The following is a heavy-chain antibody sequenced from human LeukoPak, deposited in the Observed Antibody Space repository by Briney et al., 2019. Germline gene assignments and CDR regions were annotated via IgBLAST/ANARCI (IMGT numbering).Heavy chain of an antibody. CDR3: VWIRPMITFAGVIATLAFDI. V-gene: IGHV2-26*01. CDR2: TFLNDEK. CDR1: GFSLSSARMR. D-gene: IGHD3-16*02. J-gene: IGHJ3*02. Sequence: FGPVLLHPPAVPTPTRTVSGFSLSSARMRVSWIRHPPANELEWLAHTFLNDEKFCSTSLKSRLTVSKGTSKRQVVLTKTNMDAVDTATYYCVWIRPMITFAGVIATLAFDIWGQGTMVTVSS.